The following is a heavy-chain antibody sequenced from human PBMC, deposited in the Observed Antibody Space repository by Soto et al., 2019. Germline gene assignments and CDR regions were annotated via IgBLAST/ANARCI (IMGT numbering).Heavy chain of an antibody. Sequence: TRSLTCAVSGVSFTSNDWWTWVRQPPGQGLEWIGEIYRTGSTNYNPSLKSRVTISLDKSENQFSLKVTSLTAADTAVYYCASRDPGTSVDYWGQGTVVNVSA. D-gene: IGHD1-7*01. J-gene: IGHJ4*02. CDR3: ASRDPGTSVDY. V-gene: IGHV4-4*02. CDR1: GVSFTSNDW. CDR2: IYRTGST.